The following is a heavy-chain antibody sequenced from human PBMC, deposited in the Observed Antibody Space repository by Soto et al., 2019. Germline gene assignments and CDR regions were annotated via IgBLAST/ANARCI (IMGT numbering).Heavy chain of an antibody. CDR2: IVVGSGNT. J-gene: IGHJ6*03. Sequence: SVKVSCKASGFTFTSSAMQWVRQARGQRLEWIGWIVVGSGNTNYAQKFQERVTITRDMSTSTAYMELSSLRSEDTAVYYCAAGPTVTTVPYYYYYMDVWGKGTTVTVSS. CDR3: AAGPTVTTVPYYYYYMDV. D-gene: IGHD4-4*01. V-gene: IGHV1-58*02. CDR1: GFTFTSSA.